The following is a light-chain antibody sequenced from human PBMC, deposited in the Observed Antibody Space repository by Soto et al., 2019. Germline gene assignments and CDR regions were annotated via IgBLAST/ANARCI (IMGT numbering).Light chain of an antibody. CDR3: MQALQTPYT. V-gene: IGKV2-28*01. J-gene: IGKJ2*01. Sequence: DIVMTQSPLSLPVTPGEPASVSCRSSQSLLHSNGYNSLDWYLQKPGQSPQLMIYLGSNRASGVPDRFSDSGSGTDFTLKISRVEAEDVGVYYCMQALQTPYTFGQGTKLEIK. CDR2: LGS. CDR1: QSLLHSNGYNS.